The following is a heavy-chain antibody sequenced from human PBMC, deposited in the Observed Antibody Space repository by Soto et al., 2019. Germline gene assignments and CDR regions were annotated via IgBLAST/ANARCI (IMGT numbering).Heavy chain of an antibody. CDR3: ARGRDCSGGSCYWSFDY. D-gene: IGHD2-15*01. V-gene: IGHV1-69*12. CDR2: IIPIFGTA. J-gene: IGHJ4*02. CDR1: GGTFSSYA. Sequence: QVQLVQSGAEVKKPGSSVKVSCKASGGTFSSYAISWVRQAPGQGLEWMGGIIPIFGTANYAQKVQGRVTITADESTSTAYMELSSLRSEDTAVYYCARGRDCSGGSCYWSFDYWGQGTLVTVSS.